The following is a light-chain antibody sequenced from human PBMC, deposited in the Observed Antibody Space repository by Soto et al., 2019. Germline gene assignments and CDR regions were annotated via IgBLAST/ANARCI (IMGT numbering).Light chain of an antibody. CDR2: GVT. V-gene: IGLV2-14*01. CDR1: SSDVGAYYS. Sequence: QSVLTRPASVSGSPGQSSTISCSGASSDVGAYYSVSWYQHHPGKAPKLIIYGVTNRPSGVSNRFSGSKSGNTASLTISGLQAEDEADYHCSSYTSGSSHYVFGTGTKVTVL. J-gene: IGLJ1*01. CDR3: SSYTSGSSHYV.